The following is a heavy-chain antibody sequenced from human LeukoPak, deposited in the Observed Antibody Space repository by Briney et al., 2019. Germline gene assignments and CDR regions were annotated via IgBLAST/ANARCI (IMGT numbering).Heavy chain of an antibody. CDR3: ARDRRTVRGEWYFDF. D-gene: IGHD3-10*01. J-gene: IGHJ4*02. Sequence: PSETLSLTCIVSGDSISSYYWSWIRQPAGKGLEWIGRIFTSGSTKYNPSLKSRVSMSIDTSTNQFSLDLISVTAADTAAYYCARDRRTVRGEWYFDFWGQGHLVTVSS. CDR1: GDSISSYY. CDR2: IFTSGST. V-gene: IGHV4-4*07.